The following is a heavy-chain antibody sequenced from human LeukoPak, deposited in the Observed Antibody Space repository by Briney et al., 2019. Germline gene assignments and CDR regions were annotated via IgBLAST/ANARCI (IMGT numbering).Heavy chain of an antibody. J-gene: IGHJ4*02. CDR1: GYTFTSYA. CDR3: ARDSPFGLADY. Sequence: ASVKVSCKASGYTFTSYAISWVRQAPGQGLEWMGWISVYNGSTNYAQKLQGRVTMTTDTSTSTAYMGLRSLRSDDTAVYYCARDSPFGLADYWGQGTLVTVSS. V-gene: IGHV1-18*01. D-gene: IGHD3/OR15-3a*01. CDR2: ISVYNGST.